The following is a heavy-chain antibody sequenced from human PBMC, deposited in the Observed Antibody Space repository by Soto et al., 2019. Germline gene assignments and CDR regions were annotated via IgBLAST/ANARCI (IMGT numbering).Heavy chain of an antibody. CDR2: IWYDGSNK. J-gene: IGHJ3*02. D-gene: IGHD3-9*01. CDR3: ARPRRDIVTGYSYGGAFDI. Sequence: QVQLVESGGGVVQPGRSLRLSCAASGFTFSNYGMHWVRQAPGKGLEWVAVIWYDGSNKYYADSVKGRFTISRDNSKNTLYLQMNRLRAEDTAVYYCARPRRDIVTGYSYGGAFDIWGQGTMVTVSS. CDR1: GFTFSNYG. V-gene: IGHV3-33*01.